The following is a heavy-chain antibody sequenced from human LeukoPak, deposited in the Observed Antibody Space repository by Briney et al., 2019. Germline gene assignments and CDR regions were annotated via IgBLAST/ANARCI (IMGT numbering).Heavy chain of an antibody. CDR1: GFTFSTSS. D-gene: IGHD6-13*01. V-gene: IGHV3-23*01. Sequence: GGSLRLSCAASGFTFSTSSMSWVRQAPGKGLAWVSAISGSGGSTYYADSVKGRFTISRDNSKNTLYLQMNSLRAEGTAVYYCAKVPYSSSWYPDYWGQGTLVTVSS. J-gene: IGHJ4*02. CDR3: AKVPYSSSWYPDY. CDR2: ISGSGGST.